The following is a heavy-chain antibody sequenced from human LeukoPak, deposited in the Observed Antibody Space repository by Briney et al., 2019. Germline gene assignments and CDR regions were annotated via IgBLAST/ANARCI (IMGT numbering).Heavy chain of an antibody. D-gene: IGHD3-3*01. J-gene: IGHJ4*02. CDR1: GGTFSSYA. CDR3: ARGFGFGRTIFGVPRRHYFDY. CDR2: IIPILGIA. V-gene: IGHV1-69*04. Sequence: ASVKVSCKASGGTFSSYAISWVRQAPGQGLEWMGRIIPILGIANYAQKFQGRVTMTRNTSISTAYMELSSLRSEDTAVYYCARGFGFGRTIFGVPRRHYFDYWGQGTLVTVSS.